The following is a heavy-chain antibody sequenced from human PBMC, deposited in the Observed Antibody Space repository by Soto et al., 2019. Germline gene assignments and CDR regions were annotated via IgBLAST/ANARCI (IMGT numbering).Heavy chain of an antibody. Sequence: GSLRLSCAASGFTFSSYAMSWVRQAPGKGLEWVSAISGSGGSTYYADSVKGRFTISRDNSKNTLYLQMNSLRAEDTAVYYCAKLAVYDWLLSRTDYCYYYGMDVWGQGTTVTVSS. CDR1: GFTFSSYA. V-gene: IGHV3-23*01. J-gene: IGHJ6*02. D-gene: IGHD3-9*01. CDR2: ISGSGGST. CDR3: AKLAVYDWLLSRTDYCYYYGMDV.